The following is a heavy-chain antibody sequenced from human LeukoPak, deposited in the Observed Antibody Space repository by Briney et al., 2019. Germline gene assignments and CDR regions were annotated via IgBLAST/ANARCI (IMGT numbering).Heavy chain of an antibody. CDR2: ISSSGSTI. D-gene: IGHD2-2*01. Sequence: GGSLRLSCAASGFTFSDYYMSWIRQAPGKGLEWVSYISSSGSTIYYADSVKGRFTISRDNAKNSLYLQMNSLRAEDTAVYYCARVEDIVAVPAAIRSGAFDIWGQGTMVTVSS. CDR3: ARVEDIVAVPAAIRSGAFDI. J-gene: IGHJ3*02. V-gene: IGHV3-11*01. CDR1: GFTFSDYY.